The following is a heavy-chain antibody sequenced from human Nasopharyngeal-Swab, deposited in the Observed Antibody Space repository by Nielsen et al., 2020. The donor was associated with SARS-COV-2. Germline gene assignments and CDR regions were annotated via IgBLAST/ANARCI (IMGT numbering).Heavy chain of an antibody. J-gene: IGHJ6*03. V-gene: IGHV4-34*01. CDR2: INHSGST. Sequence: SETLSLTCAVYGGSFSGSYWGWIRQPPGKGPEWIAEINHSGSTNYNPSLKSRVTLSVDTSMNQVSLEVSSVTAADTAVYYCARGLSGIVPAPILGLGPYYYYYHMDVWGKGTTVTVSS. D-gene: IGHD2-2*01. CDR3: ARGLSGIVPAPILGLGPYYYYYHMDV. CDR1: GGSFSGSY.